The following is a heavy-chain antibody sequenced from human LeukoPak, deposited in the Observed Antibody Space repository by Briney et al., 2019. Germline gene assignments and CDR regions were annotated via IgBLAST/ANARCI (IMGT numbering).Heavy chain of an antibody. Sequence: GASVKVSCKASGYTFTGYYMHWVRQAPGQGLEWMGWINPNSGGTNYAQKFQGRVTMTRDTSISTAYMELSRLRSDDTAVYYCARRAVAYKYSYYMDVWGKGTAVTVSS. CDR1: GYTFTGYY. D-gene: IGHD6-19*01. CDR2: INPNSGGT. V-gene: IGHV1-2*02. CDR3: ARRAVAYKYSYYMDV. J-gene: IGHJ6*03.